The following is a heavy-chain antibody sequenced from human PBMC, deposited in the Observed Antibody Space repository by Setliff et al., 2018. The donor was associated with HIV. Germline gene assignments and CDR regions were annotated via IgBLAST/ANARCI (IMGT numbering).Heavy chain of an antibody. CDR2: IYYGGST. CDR1: GGSISSSSYY. Sequence: SETLSLTCTVSGGSISSSSYYWGWIRQPPGKGLEWIGSIYYGGSTYYNPSLKSRVTISVDTSKNQFSLKLSSVTAADTAVYYCARDASQGAFDAFDIWGQGTMVTVS. CDR3: ARDASQGAFDAFDI. J-gene: IGHJ3*02. D-gene: IGHD1-26*01. V-gene: IGHV4-39*07.